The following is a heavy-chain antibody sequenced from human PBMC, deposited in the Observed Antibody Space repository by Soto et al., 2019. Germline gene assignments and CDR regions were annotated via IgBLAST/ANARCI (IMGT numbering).Heavy chain of an antibody. CDR3: EKQYCGSYTTYLDDFDF. CDR1: GFTFSSYA. V-gene: IGHV3-23*01. J-gene: IGHJ3*01. D-gene: IGHD2-2*01. CDR2: ITDSGSNK. Sequence: GGSLRLSCAASGFTFSSYAMSWVRQAPGKGLEWVSAITDSGSNKYYADSVKGRFTISRDNSKNTLYLQMSSLRAEDTAVYYCEKQYCGSYTTYLDDFDFWGQGTMVTVSS.